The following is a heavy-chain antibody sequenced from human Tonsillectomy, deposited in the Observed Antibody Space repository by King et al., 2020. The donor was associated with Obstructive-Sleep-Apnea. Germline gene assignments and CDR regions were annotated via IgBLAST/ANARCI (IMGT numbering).Heavy chain of an antibody. CDR1: GFTFSNYG. D-gene: IGHD2-15*01. CDR2: ISYDGSDK. CDR3: AKEEDVLAVVGAYYGMDV. V-gene: IGHV3-30*18. Sequence: VQLVESGGGVVQPGRSLRLSCAASGFTFSNYGMHWVRQAPGKGLEWVAVISYDGSDKHYADSVKGRFTISRDNSKNTLNLQMNSLRNEDTAVYYCAKEEDVLAVVGAYYGMDVWGQGTTVTVAS. J-gene: IGHJ6*02.